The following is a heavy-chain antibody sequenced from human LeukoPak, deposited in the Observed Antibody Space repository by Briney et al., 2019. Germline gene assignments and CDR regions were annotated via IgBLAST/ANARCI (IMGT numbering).Heavy chain of an antibody. CDR1: GYSFTSYG. V-gene: IGHV1-18*04. CDR2: ISTYDGNT. D-gene: IGHD3-10*01. CDR3: ARGPRITMVRAEAAMHGMDV. Sequence: GATVKVSCKASGYSFTSYGISWVRQAPGQGLEWMGWISTYDGNTNYAQRVQDRLTMTTDSSTSTAYMELRSLRSDDTAVYYCARGPRITMVRAEAAMHGMDVWGQGTTVTVSS. J-gene: IGHJ6*02.